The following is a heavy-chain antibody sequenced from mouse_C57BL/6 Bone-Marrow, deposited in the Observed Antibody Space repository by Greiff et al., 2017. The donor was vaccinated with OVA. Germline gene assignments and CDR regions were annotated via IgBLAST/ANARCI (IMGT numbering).Heavy chain of an antibody. CDR1: GFTFSDYY. D-gene: IGHD2-3*01. CDR2: ISNGGGST. J-gene: IGHJ4*01. CDR3: ARHHDGYYSYYYAMDY. Sequence: DVMLVESGGGLVQPGGSLKLSCAASGFTFSDYYMYWVRQTPEKRLEWVAYISNGGGSTYYPDTVKGRFTISRDNAKNTLYLQMSRLKSEDTAMYYCARHHDGYYSYYYAMDYWGQGTSVTVSS. V-gene: IGHV5-12*01.